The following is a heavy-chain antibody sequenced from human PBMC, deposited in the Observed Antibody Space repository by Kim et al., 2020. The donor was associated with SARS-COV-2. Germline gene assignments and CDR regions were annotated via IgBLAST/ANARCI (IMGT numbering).Heavy chain of an antibody. CDR3: ARDRSGTDYYGSGSYRYYYGMDV. J-gene: IGHJ6*02. CDR2: ISSSSSTI. V-gene: IGHV3-48*02. D-gene: IGHD3-10*01. Sequence: GGSLRLSCAASGFTFSIYSMNWVRQAPGKGLEWVSYISSSSSTIYYADSVKGRFTISRDNAKNSLYLQMNSLRDEDTAVYYCARDRSGTDYYGSGSYRYYYGMDVWGQGTTVTVSS. CDR1: GFTFSIYS.